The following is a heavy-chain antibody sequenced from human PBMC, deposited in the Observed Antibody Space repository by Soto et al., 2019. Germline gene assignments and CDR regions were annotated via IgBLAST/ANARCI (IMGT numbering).Heavy chain of an antibody. V-gene: IGHV4-59*08. J-gene: IGHJ6*03. CDR1: GGSISSYY. CDR3: ARHFTVTTSYYYYYYMDV. D-gene: IGHD4-17*01. CDR2: IYYSGST. Sequence: SETLSLTCPVSGGSISSYYWSWIRQPPGKGLERIGYIYYSGSTNYNPSHKSRVTISVDTSKNQFSLKLSSVTAADTAVYYCARHFTVTTSYYYYYYMDVWGKGTTVTVSS.